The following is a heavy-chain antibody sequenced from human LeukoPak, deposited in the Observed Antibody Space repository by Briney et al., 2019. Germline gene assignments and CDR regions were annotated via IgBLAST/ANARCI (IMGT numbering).Heavy chain of an antibody. V-gene: IGHV3-30*03. CDR2: ISYDGSNK. CDR3: ARELQSAGFDY. J-gene: IGHJ4*02. Sequence: GRPLRLSCVATGSAFSGYGMHWVRQAPGKGLEWVAVISYDGSNKYYADSVRGRFTISRDNSKNTLYLQMNSLRVEDTAVYYCARELQSAGFDYWGQGTLVTVSS. D-gene: IGHD4-11*01. CDR1: GSAFSGYG.